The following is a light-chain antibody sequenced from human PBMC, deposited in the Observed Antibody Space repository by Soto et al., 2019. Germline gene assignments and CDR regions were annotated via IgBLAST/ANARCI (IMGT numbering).Light chain of an antibody. V-gene: IGLV1-51*01. CDR3: GTWDSSLSAGV. J-gene: IGLJ2*01. CDR2: DNN. CDR1: NSNIGNNY. Sequence: QSVLTQPPSVSAAPRQKVTIFCSGTNSNIGNNYVSWFQQLPGTAPKLLIYDNNRRPSGIPDRFSGSKSGTSATLAIAGLQTGDEADYYCGTWDSSLSAGVFGGGTKVTVL.